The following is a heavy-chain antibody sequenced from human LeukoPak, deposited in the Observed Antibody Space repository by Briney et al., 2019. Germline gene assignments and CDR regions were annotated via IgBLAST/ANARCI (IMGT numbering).Heavy chain of an antibody. J-gene: IGHJ6*02. CDR1: GYTFTGYY. CDR3: ASPVPLGLYGSGTRNYYYYGMDV. Sequence: ASVKVSCKASGYTFTGYYMHWGRQAPGQGLEWMGWINPNSGGTNYAQKFQGRVTMTRDTSISTAYMELSRLRSDDTAVYYCASPVPLGLYGSGTRNYYYYGMDVWGQGTTVTVSS. V-gene: IGHV1-2*02. D-gene: IGHD3-10*01. CDR2: INPNSGGT.